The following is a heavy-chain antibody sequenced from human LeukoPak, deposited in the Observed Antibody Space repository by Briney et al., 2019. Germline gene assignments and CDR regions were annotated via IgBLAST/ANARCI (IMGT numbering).Heavy chain of an antibody. J-gene: IGHJ4*02. CDR2: ISSSSSYI. Sequence: GGSLRLSCAASGFTFSDYYMSWIRQAPGKGLEWVSSISSSSSYIYYADSVKGRFTISRDNAKNSLYLQMNSLRAEDTAVYYCARGTGYCSSTSCYVSFDYWGQGTLVTVSS. D-gene: IGHD2-2*03. V-gene: IGHV3-11*06. CDR3: ARGTGYCSSTSCYVSFDY. CDR1: GFTFSDYY.